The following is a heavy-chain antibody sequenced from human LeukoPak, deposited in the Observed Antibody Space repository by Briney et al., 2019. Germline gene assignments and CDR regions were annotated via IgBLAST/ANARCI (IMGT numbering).Heavy chain of an antibody. J-gene: IGHJ3*02. Sequence: PGGPLRLSCAASGFTFSSYSMNWVRQAPGRGLEWVSSISSSSSYIYYADSLKGRFTISRDNAKNSLYLQMNSLRAEDTAVYYCARDRIIYGDYGDAFDIWGQGTMVAVSS. CDR1: GFTFSSYS. CDR2: ISSSSSYI. D-gene: IGHD4-17*01. CDR3: ARDRIIYGDYGDAFDI. V-gene: IGHV3-21*01.